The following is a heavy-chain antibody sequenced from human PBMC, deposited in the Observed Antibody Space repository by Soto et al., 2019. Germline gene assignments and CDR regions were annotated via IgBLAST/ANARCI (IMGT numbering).Heavy chain of an antibody. CDR2: ISYDGSNK. Sequence: PGGSLRLSCAASGFTFSSYGMHWVRQAPGKGLEWVAVISYDGSNKYYADSVKGRFTISRDNSKNTLYLQMNSLRAEDTAVYYCAKEVGYDTHHAHRGYYYGMDVWGQGTTVTVSS. V-gene: IGHV3-30*18. CDR1: GFTFSSYG. D-gene: IGHD3-9*01. J-gene: IGHJ6*02. CDR3: AKEVGYDTHHAHRGYYYGMDV.